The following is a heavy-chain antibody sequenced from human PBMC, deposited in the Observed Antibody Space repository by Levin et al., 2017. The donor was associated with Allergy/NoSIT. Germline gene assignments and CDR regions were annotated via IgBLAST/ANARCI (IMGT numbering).Heavy chain of an antibody. CDR1: GFSFSSYA. CDR2: ISGSGGST. CDR3: AKHWGYDFRSGSNWFDP. V-gene: IGHV3-23*01. J-gene: IGHJ5*02. D-gene: IGHD3-3*01. Sequence: GGSLRLSCAASGFSFSSYAMSWVRQAPGKGLEWVSAISGSGGSTYYADSVKGRFTISRDNSKNTLYLQMNSLRAEDTAVYYCAKHWGYDFRSGSNWFDPWGQGTLVTVSS.